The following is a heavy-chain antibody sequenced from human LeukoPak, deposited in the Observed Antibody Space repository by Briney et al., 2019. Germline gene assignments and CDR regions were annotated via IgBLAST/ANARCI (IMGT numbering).Heavy chain of an antibody. V-gene: IGHV3-9*01. CDR3: AKGPMVRGVPYYFDY. J-gene: IGHJ4*02. CDR1: GFTFDDYA. Sequence: PGRSLRLSCAASGFTFDDYAMHWVRQAPGKGLEWVSGISWNSGSIGYADSVKGRFTISRDNAKNSLYLQMNSLRAEDTALYYCAKGPMVRGVPYYFDYWGQGTPVTVSS. CDR2: ISWNSGSI. D-gene: IGHD3-10*01.